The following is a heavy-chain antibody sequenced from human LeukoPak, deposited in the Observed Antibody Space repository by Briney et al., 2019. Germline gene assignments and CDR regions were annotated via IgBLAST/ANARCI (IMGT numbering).Heavy chain of an antibody. CDR1: GASISSYY. D-gene: IGHD3-3*01. J-gene: IGHJ6*03. Sequence: KPSETLSLTCTVSGASISSYYWSWIRQPPGKGLEWIGYIYYSGSTNYNPSLKSRVTISVDTSKNQFSLKLSSVTAADTAVYYCARANFWSGYRLYYYYYYMDVWGKGATVTVSS. CDR2: IYYSGST. V-gene: IGHV4-59*01. CDR3: ARANFWSGYRLYYYYYYMDV.